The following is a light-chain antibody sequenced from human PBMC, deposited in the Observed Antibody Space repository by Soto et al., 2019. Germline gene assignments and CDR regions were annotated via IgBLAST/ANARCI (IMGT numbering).Light chain of an antibody. Sequence: EILMTQSPATLSVSPGERVTLSCRANQSVGSNLAWYQQKPGQAPRLFMSGASTRATGIPARFSGSGSGAEFTLTISSLQSEDFAVYYCQQYNTWPSTFGGGTKVEIK. CDR3: QQYNTWPST. CDR2: GAS. V-gene: IGKV3-15*01. CDR1: QSVGSN. J-gene: IGKJ4*01.